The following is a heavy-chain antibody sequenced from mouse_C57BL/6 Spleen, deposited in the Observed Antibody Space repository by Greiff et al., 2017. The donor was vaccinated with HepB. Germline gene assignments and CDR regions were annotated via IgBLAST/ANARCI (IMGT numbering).Heavy chain of an antibody. Sequence: EVQLQQSGPELVKPGDSVKISCKASGYSFTGYFMNWVMQSHGKSLEWIGRINPYNGDTFYNQMFMGKATLTVDKSSSTAHMELRSLTSEDSAVYYCARSGYGNYAAWFAYWGQGTLVTVSA. CDR1: GYSFTGYF. CDR2: INPYNGDT. CDR3: ARSGYGNYAAWFAY. D-gene: IGHD2-1*01. V-gene: IGHV1-20*01. J-gene: IGHJ3*01.